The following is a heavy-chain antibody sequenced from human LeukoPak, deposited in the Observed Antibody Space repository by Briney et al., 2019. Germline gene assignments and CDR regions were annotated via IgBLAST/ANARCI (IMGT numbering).Heavy chain of an antibody. CDR3: AKAGYSSGWYDY. CDR1: GFTFSSYG. Sequence: GGALRLSCAASGFTFSSYGMHWVRQAPGKGLEWVAVIWYDGSNKYYADSVKGRFTISRDNSKNTLYLQMNSLRAEDTAVYYCAKAGYSSGWYDYWGQGTLVIVSS. CDR2: IWYDGSNK. V-gene: IGHV3-33*06. D-gene: IGHD6-19*01. J-gene: IGHJ4*02.